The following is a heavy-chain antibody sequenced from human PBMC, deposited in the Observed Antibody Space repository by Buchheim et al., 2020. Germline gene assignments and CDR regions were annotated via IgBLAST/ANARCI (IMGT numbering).Heavy chain of an antibody. CDR1: GFTFSRYS. Sequence: EVQLVESGGDLVKPGGCLRLSCAASGFTFSRYSMNWVRQAPGKGLEWVSSISGSSDYIYYGDSLKGRFTISRDNAKSALYLQMNSLRAEDTAVYYCAREGYDDYYSDYWGQGTL. J-gene: IGHJ4*02. V-gene: IGHV3-21*02. D-gene: IGHD4-17*01. CDR3: AREGYDDYYSDY. CDR2: ISGSSDYI.